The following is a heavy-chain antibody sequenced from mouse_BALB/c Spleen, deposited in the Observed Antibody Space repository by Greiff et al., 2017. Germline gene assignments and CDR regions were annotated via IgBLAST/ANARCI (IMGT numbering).Heavy chain of an antibody. Sequence: EVQGVESGGGLVQPGGSLRLSCATSGFTFTDYYMSWVRQPPGKALEWLGFIRNKANGYTTEYSASVKGRFTISRDNSQSILYLQMNTLRAEDSATYYCARRGYYGTHDYWGQGTTLTVSS. CDR1: GFTFTDYY. V-gene: IGHV7-3*02. CDR3: ARRGYYGTHDY. J-gene: IGHJ2*01. CDR2: IRNKANGYTT. D-gene: IGHD1-1*01.